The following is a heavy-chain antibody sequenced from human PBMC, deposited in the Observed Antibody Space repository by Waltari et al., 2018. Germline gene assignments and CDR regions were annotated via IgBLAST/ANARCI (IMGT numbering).Heavy chain of an antibody. V-gene: IGHV3-21*01. Sequence: EVQLVESGGGLVKPGGSLRLSCAASGFTFSSYSMNWVRQAPGKVLDWVSSISSSSSYIYYADSVKGRFTISRDNAKNSLYLQMNSLRAEDTAVYYCARDHSSGWDPRDYWGQGTLVTVSS. J-gene: IGHJ4*02. D-gene: IGHD6-19*01. CDR3: ARDHSSGWDPRDY. CDR1: GFTFSSYS. CDR2: ISSSSSYI.